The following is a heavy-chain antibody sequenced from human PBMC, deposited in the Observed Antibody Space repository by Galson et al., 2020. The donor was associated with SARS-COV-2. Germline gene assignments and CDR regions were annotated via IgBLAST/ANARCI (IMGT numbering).Heavy chain of an antibody. Sequence: GGSLSLSCAASGFTFSSYDMHWVRQATGKGLEWVSAIGTAGDPYYPGSVKGRFTISRENAKNSLYLQMNSLRAGDTAVYYCARAGRSARPWYFDLWGRGTLVTVSS. J-gene: IGHJ2*01. CDR1: GFTFSSYD. D-gene: IGHD6-6*01. V-gene: IGHV3-13*05. CDR3: ARAGRSARPWYFDL. CDR2: IGTAGDP.